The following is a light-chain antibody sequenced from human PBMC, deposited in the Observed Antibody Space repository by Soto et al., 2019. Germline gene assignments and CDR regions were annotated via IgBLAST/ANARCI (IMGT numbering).Light chain of an antibody. V-gene: IGKV3-11*01. J-gene: IGKJ2*01. Sequence: EIVLTQSPATLSLSPGERATLSCRASQSVNSNLAWYQQKPGQAPRLLIFDASNRATGIPARFSGSGSGTDVTLPISSREPDDLAVYYCQQRSNWPPYPFGQGTKLEI. CDR1: QSVNSN. CDR2: DAS. CDR3: QQRSNWPPYP.